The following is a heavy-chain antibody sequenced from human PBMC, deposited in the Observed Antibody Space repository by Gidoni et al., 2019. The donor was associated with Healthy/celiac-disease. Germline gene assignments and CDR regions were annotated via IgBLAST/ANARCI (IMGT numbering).Heavy chain of an antibody. CDR1: VFTFDAYA. Sequence: VQLVESGGGLVQPGWSLRLSCSASVFTFDAYAMHWVRQAPGKGLEWGSGISWNSGSIGYADYVKGRFTISRDNAKNSLYLQMNSLRAEDTAVYYCAKEMGKPRAYNWNPFDYWGQGTMVTVSS. CDR2: ISWNSGSI. D-gene: IGHD1-20*01. J-gene: IGHJ4*02. V-gene: IGHV3-9*01. CDR3: AKEMGKPRAYNWNPFDY.